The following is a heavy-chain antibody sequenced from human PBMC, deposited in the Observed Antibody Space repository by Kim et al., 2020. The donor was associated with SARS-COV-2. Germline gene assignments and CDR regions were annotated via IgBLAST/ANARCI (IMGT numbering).Heavy chain of an antibody. Sequence: GGATDTATPVKAKFNIPRDDSKNPLYLQMNSLKPEDTAVYYCTTVIIGGGYWGQGTLVTVSS. V-gene: IGHV3-15*01. CDR2: GGAT. CDR3: TTVIIGGGY. J-gene: IGHJ4*02. D-gene: IGHD3-22*01.